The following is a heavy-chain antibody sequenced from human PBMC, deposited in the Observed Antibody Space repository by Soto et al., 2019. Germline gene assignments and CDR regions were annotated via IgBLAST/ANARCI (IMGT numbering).Heavy chain of an antibody. V-gene: IGHV3-33*01. CDR2: IWYDGSNK. J-gene: IGHJ6*02. CDR3: ARDGTIFGVVPTYYYYGMDV. CDR1: GFTFSSYG. D-gene: IGHD3-3*01. Sequence: QVQLVESGGGVVQPGRSLRLSCAASGFTFSSYGMHWVRQAPGKGLEWVAVIWYDGSNKYYADSVKGRFTISRDNSKNKLYLQMNSRRAEDTAVYYCARDGTIFGVVPTYYYYGMDVWGQGTTVTVSS.